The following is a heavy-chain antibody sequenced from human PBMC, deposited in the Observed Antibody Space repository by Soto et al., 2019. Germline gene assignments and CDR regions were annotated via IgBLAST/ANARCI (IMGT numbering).Heavy chain of an antibody. J-gene: IGHJ3*02. CDR1: GYTFTNNG. Sequence: QVQLVQSGAEVKKPGASVKVSCKASGYTFTNNGISWVRQAPGQGLEWMGWISTYNGNTYYAQRLQGRVPMTTDTSTSTAYMELRSLTSDDAAVYYCARDYYDSSGYYYDAFDIWGQGTMVTVSS. D-gene: IGHD3-22*01. CDR3: ARDYYDSSGYYYDAFDI. V-gene: IGHV1-18*01. CDR2: ISTYNGNT.